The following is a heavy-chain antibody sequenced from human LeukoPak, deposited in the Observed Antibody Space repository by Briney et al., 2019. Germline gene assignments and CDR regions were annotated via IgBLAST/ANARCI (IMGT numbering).Heavy chain of an antibody. V-gene: IGHV3-7*01. CDR3: ATYYYDNTGLI. Sequence: PGGSLGLSCAASGLTLSYYWMSWVRQAPGKGLEWVANINQDGSEKYYVDSVKGRFTISRDNAKNSLYLQMNSLRAEDAAVYHCATYYYDNTGLIWGQGTLVTVSS. CDR1: GLTLSYYW. D-gene: IGHD3-22*01. CDR2: INQDGSEK. J-gene: IGHJ4*02.